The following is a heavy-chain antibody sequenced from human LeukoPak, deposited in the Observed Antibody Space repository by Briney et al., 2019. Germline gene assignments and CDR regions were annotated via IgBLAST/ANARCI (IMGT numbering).Heavy chain of an antibody. Sequence: GESLKISCKASGYTFTNYWIGWVRQMPGKGLEWMGTIYPGDSATRYSPSFQGQVTISADKSITTAYLQWSSLRASNTAMYFCERRAYSHEWFDPWGQGTLVTVSS. V-gene: IGHV5-51*01. D-gene: IGHD5-12*01. CDR3: ERRAYSHEWFDP. CDR2: IYPGDSAT. CDR1: GYTFTNYW. J-gene: IGHJ5*02.